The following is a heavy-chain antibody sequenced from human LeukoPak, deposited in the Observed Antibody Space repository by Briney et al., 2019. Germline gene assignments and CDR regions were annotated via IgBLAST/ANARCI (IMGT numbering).Heavy chain of an antibody. J-gene: IGHJ6*02. Sequence: PGGSLRLSCAASGFTFSTYAMSWVRQAPGKGLVWVSGLTGNGGSLYYAGSVKGRFTISRHNSKNTLYVQMNSLRADDTAVYYCARGRGSDGLDVWGQGTTVTVSS. CDR3: ARGRGSDGLDV. CDR2: LTGNGGSL. V-gene: IGHV3-23*01. CDR1: GFTFSTYA.